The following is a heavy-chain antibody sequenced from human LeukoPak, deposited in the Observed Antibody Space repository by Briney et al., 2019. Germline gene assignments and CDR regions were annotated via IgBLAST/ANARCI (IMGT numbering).Heavy chain of an antibody. Sequence: GGSLRLSCAASGFTFSSYAMSWVRQAPGKGLEWVSAISGSGGSTYYADSVKGRFTISRDNSKNTLYLQMNSLRAEDTAVYYCARVSDYDFWSGYPDFDYWGQGTLVTVSS. V-gene: IGHV3-23*01. CDR1: GFTFSSYA. CDR2: ISGSGGST. J-gene: IGHJ4*02. D-gene: IGHD3-3*01. CDR3: ARVSDYDFWSGYPDFDY.